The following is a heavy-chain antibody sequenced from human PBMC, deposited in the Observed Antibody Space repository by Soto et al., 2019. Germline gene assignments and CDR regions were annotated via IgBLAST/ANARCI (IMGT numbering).Heavy chain of an antibody. CDR3: ARTEDSGRMSY. V-gene: IGHV4-59*01. D-gene: IGHD3-10*01. CDR2: IYYSGST. J-gene: IGHJ4*02. CDR1: GGSISTYY. Sequence: SETLSLTCTVSGGSISTYYWSWIRQPPGKGLEWVGYIYYSGSTNYNPSLKSRVTISVDTSKNQFSLKLSSVTAADTAVYYCARTEDSGRMSYWGQGTLVTVSS.